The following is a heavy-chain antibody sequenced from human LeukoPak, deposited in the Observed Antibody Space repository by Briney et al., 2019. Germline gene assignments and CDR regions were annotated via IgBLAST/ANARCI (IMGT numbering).Heavy chain of an antibody. CDR2: INHSGST. D-gene: IGHD3-10*01. V-gene: IGHV4-34*01. J-gene: IGHJ5*02. CDR1: GGSFSGYY. CDR3: ARGAVYYYGSGSYLEYNWFDP. Sequence: PSETLSLTCAVYGGSFSGYYWSWIRQPPGKGLEWIGEINHSGSTNYNPSLKSRVTISVDTSKNQFSLKLSSVTAADTAVYYCARGAVYYYGSGSYLEYNWFDPWGRGTLVTVSS.